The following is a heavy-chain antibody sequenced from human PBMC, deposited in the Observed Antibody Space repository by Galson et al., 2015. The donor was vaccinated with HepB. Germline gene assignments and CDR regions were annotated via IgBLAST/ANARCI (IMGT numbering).Heavy chain of an antibody. Sequence: SLRLSCAASGFTFSAYWMTWVRQAPGKGLEWVANIKQDGSEKYYVDSVKGRFTISRDNAKNSLYLQMNSLRAEDTAVYHCARRGSSRWYTTDDPFDMWGQGTMVTVSS. D-gene: IGHD6-13*01. V-gene: IGHV3-7*03. CDR1: GFTFSAYW. CDR3: ARRGSSRWYTTDDPFDM. J-gene: IGHJ3*02. CDR2: IKQDGSEK.